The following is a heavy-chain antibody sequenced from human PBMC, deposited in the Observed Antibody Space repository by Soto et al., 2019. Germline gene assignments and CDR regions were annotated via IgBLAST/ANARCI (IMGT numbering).Heavy chain of an antibody. V-gene: IGHV3-74*01. CDR2: INSDGSST. D-gene: IGHD2-2*01. Sequence: GGPGLSCATSGFTFSSYWMHWLRQAPGKGLVWVSRINSDGSSTSYAASVKGRFTISRDNAKNTLYLQMNSLRAEDTAVYYCARGGVPAANNWFDPWGQGTLVTVSS. CDR3: ARGGVPAANNWFDP. CDR1: GFTFSSYW. J-gene: IGHJ5*02.